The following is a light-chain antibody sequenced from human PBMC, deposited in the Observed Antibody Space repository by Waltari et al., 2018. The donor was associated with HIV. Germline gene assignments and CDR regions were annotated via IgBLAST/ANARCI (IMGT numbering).Light chain of an antibody. J-gene: IGLJ2*01. CDR3: SSYAGSNNYVV. Sequence: QSALTQPPSASGSPGQPVTIACPGTSSDVGGYNYVSWYQQYPGKAPKRMVYEVTKRPSGVPDRFSGSKSGNTASLTVSGLQAEDEADYYCSSYAGSNNYVVFGGGTRLTVL. CDR2: EVT. CDR1: SSDVGGYNY. V-gene: IGLV2-8*01.